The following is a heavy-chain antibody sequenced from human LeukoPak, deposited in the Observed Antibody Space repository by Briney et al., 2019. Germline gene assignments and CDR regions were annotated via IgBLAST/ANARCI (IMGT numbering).Heavy chain of an antibody. Sequence: GGSLRLSCAASGFTFSSYGMHWVRQAPGKGLEWVAFIRYDGGNKYYADSVKGRFTISRDNSKNSLYLQMNSLRAEDTALYYCAKRLFMGMGYYFDSWGQGTLVTVSS. CDR2: IRYDGGNK. D-gene: IGHD7-27*01. CDR1: GFTFSSYG. V-gene: IGHV3-30*02. J-gene: IGHJ4*02. CDR3: AKRLFMGMGYYFDS.